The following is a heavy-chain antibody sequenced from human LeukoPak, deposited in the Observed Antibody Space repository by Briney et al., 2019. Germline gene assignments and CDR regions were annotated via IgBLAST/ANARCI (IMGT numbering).Heavy chain of an antibody. CDR3: ATVGFSSFDY. CDR1: GYTLTELS. CDR2: FDPEDGET. J-gene: IGHJ4*02. D-gene: IGHD5-12*01. Sequence: ASVKVSXKVSGYTLTELSMHWMRQAPGKGLEWMGGFDPEDGETIYAQKFQGRVTMTEDTSTDTAYMELSSLRSEDTAVYYCATVGFSSFDYWGQGTLVTVSS. V-gene: IGHV1-24*01.